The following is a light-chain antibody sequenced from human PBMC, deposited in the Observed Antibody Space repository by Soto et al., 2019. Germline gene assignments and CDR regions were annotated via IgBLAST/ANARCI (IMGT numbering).Light chain of an antibody. CDR1: QSLLHSNGYNY. Sequence: DLVMTQSPLSLPVTPGEPASISCRSSQSLLHSNGYNYLDWYLQKPGQSPQLLIYLGSNRAAGVPDRFSGSGSGTDFTLKISRVEAEDVGVYYCMKALQTPLYTFGQGTKLEIK. J-gene: IGKJ2*01. CDR3: MKALQTPLYT. V-gene: IGKV2-28*01. CDR2: LGS.